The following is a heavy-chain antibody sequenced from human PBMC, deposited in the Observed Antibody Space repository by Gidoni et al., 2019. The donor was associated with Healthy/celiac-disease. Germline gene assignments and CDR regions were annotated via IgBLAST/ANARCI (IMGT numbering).Heavy chain of an antibody. CDR1: GGSISSGGYY. V-gene: IGHV4-31*03. CDR2: IYYSGST. J-gene: IGHJ6*02. CDR3: ARSGYSGSYLLGGYYYYGMDV. D-gene: IGHD1-26*01. Sequence: QVQLQESGPGLVKPSQTLSLTCTVSGGSISSGGYYWSWIRQHPGKGLEWIGYIYYSGSTYYNPSLKSRVTISVDTSKNQFSLKLSSVTAADTAVYYCARSGYSGSYLLGGYYYYGMDVWGQGTTVTVSS.